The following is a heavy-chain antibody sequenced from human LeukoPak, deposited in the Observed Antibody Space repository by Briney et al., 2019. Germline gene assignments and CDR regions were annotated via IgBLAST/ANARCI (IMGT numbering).Heavy chain of an antibody. J-gene: IGHJ5*02. CDR3: AREGYSSGWYNWFDP. CDR1: GGTFSSYA. V-gene: IGHV1-69*01. CDR2: IIPIFGTA. D-gene: IGHD6-19*01. Sequence: WSSVKVSCKASGGTFSSYAISWVRQAPGQGLEWMGGIIPIFGTANYAQKFQGRVTITADESTSTAYMELSSLRSEDTAVYYCAREGYSSGWYNWFDPWGQGTLATVSS.